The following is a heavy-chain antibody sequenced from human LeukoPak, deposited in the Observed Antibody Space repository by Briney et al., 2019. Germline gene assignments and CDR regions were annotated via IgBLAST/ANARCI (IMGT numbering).Heavy chain of an antibody. J-gene: IGHJ3*02. Sequence: GGSLRLSCAASGFTFSSYSMNWVRQAPGKGLEWVSSISSSSSYIYYADSVKGRFTISRDNAKNSLYLQMNSLRAEDTAVYYCARALLNTGTDAFDIWGQGTMVTVSS. CDR2: ISSSSSYI. CDR3: ARALLNTGTDAFDI. D-gene: IGHD4-11*01. V-gene: IGHV3-21*01. CDR1: GFTFSSYS.